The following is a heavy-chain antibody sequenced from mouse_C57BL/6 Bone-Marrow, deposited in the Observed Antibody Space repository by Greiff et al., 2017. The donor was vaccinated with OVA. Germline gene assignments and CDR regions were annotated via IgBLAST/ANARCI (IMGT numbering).Heavy chain of an antibody. CDR1: GYTFTDYY. V-gene: IGHV1-19*01. Sequence: EVQLQQSGPVLVKPGASVKMSCKASGYTFTDYYMNWVKQSHGKSLEWIGVINPYNGGTSYNQKFKGKATLTVDKSSSTAYMELNSLTSEDSAVYYCARSIDYDRFDYWGQGTTLTVSS. CDR2: INPYNGGT. J-gene: IGHJ2*01. CDR3: ARSIDYDRFDY. D-gene: IGHD2-4*01.